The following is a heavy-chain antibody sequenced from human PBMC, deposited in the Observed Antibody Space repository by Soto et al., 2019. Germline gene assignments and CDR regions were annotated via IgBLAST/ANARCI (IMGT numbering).Heavy chain of an antibody. CDR1: GYAFTTYW. V-gene: IGHV5-51*01. Sequence: GESLKISCKGSGYAFTTYWIGWVRQMPGKGLEWMGLIYPGDSDTRYSPSFQGQVTISADKSINTAYLEWSSLKASDTAMYYCARRVLEGSMQGSLDFWGQGTLVTVSS. CDR2: IYPGDSDT. D-gene: IGHD3-16*02. J-gene: IGHJ4*02. CDR3: ARRVLEGSMQGSLDF.